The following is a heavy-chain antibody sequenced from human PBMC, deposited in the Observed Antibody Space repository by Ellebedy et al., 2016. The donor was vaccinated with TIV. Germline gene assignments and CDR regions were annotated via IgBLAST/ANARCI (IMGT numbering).Heavy chain of an antibody. D-gene: IGHD6-13*01. CDR1: GGTFSSYA. Sequence: SVKVSXNASGGTFSSYAISWVRQAPGQGPEWMGGIIPIFGTANYAQKFQGRVTITADESTSTAYMELSSLRNEDTALYYCARDSSSLYEFYYYGMDVWGQGTTVTVSS. CDR2: IIPIFGTA. V-gene: IGHV1-69*13. J-gene: IGHJ6*02. CDR3: ARDSSSLYEFYYYGMDV.